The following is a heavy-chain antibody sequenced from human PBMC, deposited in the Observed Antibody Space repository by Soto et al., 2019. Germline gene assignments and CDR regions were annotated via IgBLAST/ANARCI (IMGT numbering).Heavy chain of an antibody. CDR2: ISAYNGNT. CDR3: ARDYYDSSGYYYPTASRLFDY. V-gene: IGHV1-18*01. CDR1: GYTFTSYG. Sequence: QVQLVQSGAEVKKPGASVKVSCKASGYTFTSYGISWVRQAPGQGLEWMGWISAYNGNTNYAQKLQGRVTMTTDTSTSTAYIELRSLRSDDTAVYYCARDYYDSSGYYYPTASRLFDYWGQGTLVTVSS. D-gene: IGHD3-22*01. J-gene: IGHJ4*02.